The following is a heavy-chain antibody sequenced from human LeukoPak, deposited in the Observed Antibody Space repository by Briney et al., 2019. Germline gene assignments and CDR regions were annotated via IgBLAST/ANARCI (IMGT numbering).Heavy chain of an antibody. CDR2: IYYSGST. CDR1: GGSISSYY. D-gene: IGHD1-26*01. CDR3: ALAGAQKFGDAFDI. V-gene: IGHV4-59*01. J-gene: IGHJ3*02. Sequence: SETLSLTCTVSGGSISSYYWSWIRQPPGKGLEWIGYIYYSGSTNYNPSLKSRVTISVDTSKNQFSLKLSSVTAADTAVYYCALAGAQKFGDAFDIWGQGTMVTVSS.